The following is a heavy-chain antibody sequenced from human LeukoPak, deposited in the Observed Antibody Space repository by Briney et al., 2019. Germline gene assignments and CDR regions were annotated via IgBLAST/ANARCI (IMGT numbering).Heavy chain of an antibody. D-gene: IGHD3-10*01. V-gene: IGHV3-23*01. CDR1: GFTFSSYA. J-gene: IGHJ3*02. CDR3: ARDLGGAFDI. Sequence: PGGSLRLSCAASGFTFSSYAMSWVRQAPGKGLEWVSAISGSGGSTYYADSVKGRFTISRDNAKNSLYLQMNSLRAEDTAVYYCARDLGGAFDIWGQGTMVTVSS. CDR2: ISGSGGST.